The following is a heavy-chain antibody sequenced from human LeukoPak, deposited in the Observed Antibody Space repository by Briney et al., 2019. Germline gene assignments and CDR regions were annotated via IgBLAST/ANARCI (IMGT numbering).Heavy chain of an antibody. CDR2: ISYDGSNK. Sequence: GGSLRLSCAASVFTFSSYGMHWVRQAPGKGLEWVAVISYDGSNKYYADSVKGRFTISRDNSKNTLYLQMNSLRAEDTAVYYCAKGRELPPDYYYGMDVWGQGTTVTVSS. D-gene: IGHD1-26*01. J-gene: IGHJ6*02. CDR1: VFTFSSYG. CDR3: AKGRELPPDYYYGMDV. V-gene: IGHV3-30*18.